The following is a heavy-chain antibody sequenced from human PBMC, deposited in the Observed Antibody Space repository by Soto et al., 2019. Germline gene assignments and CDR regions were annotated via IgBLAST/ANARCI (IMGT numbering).Heavy chain of an antibody. CDR2: IWYDGSNK. V-gene: IGHV3-33*03. CDR1: GFTFSSYG. D-gene: IGHD1-1*01. CDR3: AKDWSAERERYFDY. Sequence: GGSLRLSCAASGFTFSSYGMHWVRQTPGKGLEWVAVIWYDGSNKYYADSVKGRFTISRDNSKNTLYLQMSSLRAEDTAVYYCAKDWSAERERYFDYWGQGTLVTVSS. J-gene: IGHJ4*02.